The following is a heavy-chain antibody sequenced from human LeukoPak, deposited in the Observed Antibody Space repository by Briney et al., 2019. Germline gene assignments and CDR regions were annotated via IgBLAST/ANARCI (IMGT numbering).Heavy chain of an antibody. CDR1: GYTFTNYD. CDR2: MNPNSGNT. J-gene: IGHJ6*03. CDR3: ASGSSGGNYYYYYMDV. D-gene: IGHD6-19*01. V-gene: IGHV1-8*01. Sequence: ASVKVSCKASGYTFTNYDINWVRQATGQGLEWMGWMNPNSGNTGYAQKFQGRVTMTRNTSISTAYMELNRLTSEDTAVYYCASGSSGGNYYYYYMDVWGKGTTVTVSS.